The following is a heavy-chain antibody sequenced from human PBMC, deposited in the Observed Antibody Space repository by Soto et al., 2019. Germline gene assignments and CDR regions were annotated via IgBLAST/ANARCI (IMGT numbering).Heavy chain of an antibody. CDR2: IYYSGST. CDR3: ARVMVVTAIHDAFDI. D-gene: IGHD2-21*02. CDR1: GGSISSGGYY. Sequence: QVQLQESGPGLVKPSQTLSLTCTVSGGSISSGGYYWSWIRQHPGKGLEWIGYIYYSGSTYYNPSPKRRVTISVDTSKNQFSLKLSSVTAADTAVYYCARVMVVTAIHDAFDIWGQGTMVTVSS. J-gene: IGHJ3*02. V-gene: IGHV4-31*03.